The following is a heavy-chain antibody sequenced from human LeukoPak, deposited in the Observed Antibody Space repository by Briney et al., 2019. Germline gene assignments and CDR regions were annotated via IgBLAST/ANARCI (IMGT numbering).Heavy chain of an antibody. V-gene: IGHV5-51*01. CDR1: GHTFTDYW. CDR2: IYPGDSDT. CDR3: ARQSDGYKFDI. D-gene: IGHD5-24*01. J-gene: IGHJ3*02. Sequence: GESLKISCKGSGHTFTDYWIGWVRQMPGKGLEWMGIIYPGDSDTRYSPSFQGQVTNSADKSISTAYLQWSSLKAADTAMYYCARQSDGYKFDIWGQGTMVTVSS.